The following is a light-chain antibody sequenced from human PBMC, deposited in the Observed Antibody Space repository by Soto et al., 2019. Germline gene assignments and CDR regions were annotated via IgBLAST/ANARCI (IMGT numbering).Light chain of an antibody. V-gene: IGKV1-33*01. Sequence: DIKMTQSPSSLSASVRDRVTITCQASHDIKKYLNWYQEKPGKAPKLLIYDASNLQTGVPSRFSGSGSGTHFTFTISSLQPEDIATYYCQRYDSLPPTFGQGTRLDIK. J-gene: IGKJ5*01. CDR1: HDIKKY. CDR3: QRYDSLPPT. CDR2: DAS.